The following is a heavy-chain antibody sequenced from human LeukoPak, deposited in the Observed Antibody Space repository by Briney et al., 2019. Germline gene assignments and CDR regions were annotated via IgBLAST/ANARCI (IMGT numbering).Heavy chain of an antibody. CDR1: GGSFSGCY. J-gene: IGHJ4*02. D-gene: IGHD3-16*02. V-gene: IGHV4-34*01. CDR3: ARRLITFGGVIVTCFDY. CDR2: INHSGSN. Sequence: SETLSLTCAVYGGSFSGCYWSWIRQPPGKGLEWIGEINHSGSNNYNPSLKSRVTISLDTSKNQFSLKLSSVTAADTAVYYCARRLITFGGVIVTCFDYWGQGTLVTVSS.